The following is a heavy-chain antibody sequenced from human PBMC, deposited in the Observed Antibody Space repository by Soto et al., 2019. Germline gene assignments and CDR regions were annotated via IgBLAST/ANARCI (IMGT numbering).Heavy chain of an antibody. CDR1: GLNFDEFA. CDR3: AKVRYDFWSPYYFDS. Sequence: EVQLVESGGRLVQPGRSLRLSCVGTGLNFDEFAMHWVRQAPGKGLEWVSGITWNSRVLAYADSVKGRFTISRDNARNSLYLQMDSLRDEDTALYYCAKVRYDFWSPYYFDSWGQGTLVTVSS. CDR2: ITWNSRVL. V-gene: IGHV3-9*01. D-gene: IGHD3-3*01. J-gene: IGHJ4*02.